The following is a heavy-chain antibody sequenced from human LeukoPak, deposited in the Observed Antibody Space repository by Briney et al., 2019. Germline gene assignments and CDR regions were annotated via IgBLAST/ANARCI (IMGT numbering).Heavy chain of an antibody. CDR1: GFTFSSYA. J-gene: IGHJ3*02. Sequence: GTSLRLSCAASGFTFSSYAMHWVRQAPGKGLEWVAVISYDGSNKYYADSVKGRFTISRDNSKNTLYLQMNSLRAEDTAVYYCARESSGYYSGAFDIWGQGTMVTVSS. CDR3: ARESSGYYSGAFDI. D-gene: IGHD3-22*01. CDR2: ISYDGSNK. V-gene: IGHV3-30-3*01.